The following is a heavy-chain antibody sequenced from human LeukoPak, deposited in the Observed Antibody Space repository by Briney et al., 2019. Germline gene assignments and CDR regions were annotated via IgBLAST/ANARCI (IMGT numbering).Heavy chain of an antibody. J-gene: IGHJ6*03. CDR2: IGTIGDT. Sequence: GGSLRLSCAASGFSFSNYDMHWVRQVAGKGLEWVSSIGTIGDTFYPGSVKGRFTISRENAENSLYLQMNSLRAGDTAVYYCARATVIGDVPVPGYMDVWGKGTTVTVSS. CDR1: GFSFSNYD. D-gene: IGHD2-21*01. V-gene: IGHV3-13*01. CDR3: ARATVIGDVPVPGYMDV.